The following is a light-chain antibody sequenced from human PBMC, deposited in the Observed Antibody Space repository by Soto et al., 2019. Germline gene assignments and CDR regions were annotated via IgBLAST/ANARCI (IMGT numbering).Light chain of an antibody. CDR2: DAS. CDR1: QSVSSY. J-gene: IGKJ1*01. CDR3: QQRSNWPPWT. Sequence: EIVLTQSPATLSLSPGERATLSCRASQSVSSYLAWYQQKPGQAPRLLIYDASNRATGIPARFSGSGSGTAFNSTNWCPEPEDFAVYYCQQRSNWPPWTFGQGTKVEIK. V-gene: IGKV3-11*01.